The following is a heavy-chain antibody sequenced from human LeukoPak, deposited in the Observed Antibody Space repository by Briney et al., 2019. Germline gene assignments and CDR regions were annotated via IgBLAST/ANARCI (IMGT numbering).Heavy chain of an antibody. V-gene: IGHV3-23*01. CDR3: AKGVEGYSSTSIGFP. J-gene: IGHJ5*02. Sequence: GGSLRLSCAASGFTFSTYAMAWVRQAPGKGLEWVSTISGIDGSTYYAESVKGRFTISRDNSRNTVYLQMNSLRAEDTAVYYCAKGVEGYSSTSIGFPWGQGTLVTVSP. D-gene: IGHD6-19*01. CDR2: ISGIDGST. CDR1: GFTFSTYA.